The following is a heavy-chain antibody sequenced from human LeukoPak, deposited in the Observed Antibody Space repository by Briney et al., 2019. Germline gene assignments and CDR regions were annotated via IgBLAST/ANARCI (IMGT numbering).Heavy chain of an antibody. Sequence: PGGSLRLSCAASGFTFSAYHINWVRQAPGKGLEWISYISTTGTTIHYADSVKGRFAISRDNAKSSLYLQMNSLRDEDTAVYYCARDARYYDFWSGSSGHYYYYGMDVWGQGTTVTVSS. CDR1: GFTFSAYH. D-gene: IGHD3-3*01. CDR2: ISTTGTTI. J-gene: IGHJ6*02. CDR3: ARDARYYDFWSGSSGHYYYYGMDV. V-gene: IGHV3-48*02.